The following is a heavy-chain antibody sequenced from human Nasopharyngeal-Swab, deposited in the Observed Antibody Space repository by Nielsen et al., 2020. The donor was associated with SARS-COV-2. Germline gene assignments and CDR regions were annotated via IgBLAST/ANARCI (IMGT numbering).Heavy chain of an antibody. D-gene: IGHD2-15*01. J-gene: IGHJ5*02. Sequence: SVKVSCKTSGDTFTNSAISWVRQAPGQGLVWMGGIVPALGLPNYAQKFRGRVTMTTDTSTRTAYMQLRSLRSDDTAVYYCAREWGRSGFWPWGQGTLVTVSS. V-gene: IGHV1-69*10. CDR3: AREWGRSGFWP. CDR2: IVPALGLP. CDR1: GDTFTNSA.